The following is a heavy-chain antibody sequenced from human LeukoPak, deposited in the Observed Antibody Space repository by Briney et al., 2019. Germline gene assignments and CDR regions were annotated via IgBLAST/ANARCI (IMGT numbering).Heavy chain of an antibody. CDR2: INPDSGGT. V-gene: IGHV1-2*02. J-gene: IGHJ4*02. D-gene: IGHD6-13*01. CDR3: ARRHSSSWYGLDY. CDR1: GYTFTGYY. Sequence: ASVEVSCKASGYTFTGYYMHWVRQAPGQGLEWMGWINPDSGGTNYAQKFQGRVTMTRDTSISTAYMELSRLRSDDTAVYYCARRHSSSWYGLDYWGQGTLVTVSS.